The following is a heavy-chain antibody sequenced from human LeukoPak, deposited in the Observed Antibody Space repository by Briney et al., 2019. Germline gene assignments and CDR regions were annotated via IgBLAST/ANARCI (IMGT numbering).Heavy chain of an antibody. CDR2: IIPIFGTA. J-gene: IGHJ4*02. V-gene: IGHV1-69*05. CDR3: ARSSNGWYGTVDY. D-gene: IGHD6-19*01. CDR1: GGTFSSYA. Sequence: SVKVSCKASGGTFSSYAISWVRQAPGQGLEWMGGIIPIFGTANYAQKFQGRVTITTDESTSTAYMELSSLRSEDAAVYYCARSSNGWYGTVDYWGQGTLVTVSS.